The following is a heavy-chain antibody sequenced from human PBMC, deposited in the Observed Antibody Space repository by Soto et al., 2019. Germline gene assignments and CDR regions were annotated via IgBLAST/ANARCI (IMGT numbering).Heavy chain of an antibody. J-gene: IGHJ6*02. Sequence: ASVKVSCKASGYTFTSYYMHWVRQAPGQGLEWMGIINPSGGSTSYAQKFQGRVTMTRDTSTSTVYMELSSLRSEDTAVYYCARTNMRGYSGYDSTPSGGRSYYYYYGMDVWGQGTTVTV. CDR3: ARTNMRGYSGYDSTPSGGRSYYYYYGMDV. CDR2: INPSGGST. V-gene: IGHV1-46*01. CDR1: GYTFTSYY. D-gene: IGHD5-12*01.